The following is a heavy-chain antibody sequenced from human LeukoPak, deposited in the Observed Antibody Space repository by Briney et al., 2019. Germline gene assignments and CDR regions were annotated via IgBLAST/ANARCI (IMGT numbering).Heavy chain of an antibody. J-gene: IGHJ6*04. CDR3: AKDSAPTIFGVVGWGMDV. V-gene: IGHV3-48*01. CDR1: GFTFSDYS. CDR2: INSDGKTT. Sequence: GGSLRLSCAASGFTFSDYSMNWVRQAPGKGLEDLSYINSDGKTTWYADSVKGRFTASRDNAKNSLYLQMNSLRAEDTAVYYCAKDSAPTIFGVVGWGMDVWGKGTTVTVSS. D-gene: IGHD3-3*01.